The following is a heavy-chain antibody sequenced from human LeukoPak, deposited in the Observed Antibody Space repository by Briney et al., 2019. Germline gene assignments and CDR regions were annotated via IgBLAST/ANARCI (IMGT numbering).Heavy chain of an antibody. CDR2: INPNSGGT. V-gene: IGHV1-2*02. CDR1: GYTFTGHY. Sequence: GASVKVSCKASGYTFTGHYMHWVRQAPGQGLEWMGWINPNSGGTKYAQKFQGRVTMTIDTSISTACMDVSRLNFDDTAVYYCARPRTSGWIHDVYDIWGQGTMVTVSS. CDR3: ARPRTSGWIHDVYDI. D-gene: IGHD6-19*01. J-gene: IGHJ3*02.